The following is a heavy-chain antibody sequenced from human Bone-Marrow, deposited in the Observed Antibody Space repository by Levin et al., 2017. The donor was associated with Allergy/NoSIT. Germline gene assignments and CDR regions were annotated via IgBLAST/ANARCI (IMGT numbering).Heavy chain of an antibody. J-gene: IGHJ3*02. CDR2: IRFGGDT. Sequence: SETLSLTCSVPGDSISSRSYYWAWFRQPPGKGVEWIATIRFGGDTYYNPSLQSRVAISLATSKDHVSLSVTSVTAARTAVYFCSKRGPRALLSHNAFDIWGRGTLATVSS. V-gene: IGHV4-39*01. D-gene: IGHD2-21*02. CDR1: GDSISSRSYY. CDR3: SKRGPRALLSHNAFDI.